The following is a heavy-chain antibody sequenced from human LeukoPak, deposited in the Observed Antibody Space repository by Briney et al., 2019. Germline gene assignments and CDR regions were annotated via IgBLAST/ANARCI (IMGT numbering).Heavy chain of an antibody. CDR1: GFSFRSCG. CDR2: IQYDGSNK. J-gene: IGHJ4*02. Sequence: PGGSLRLSCAASGFSFRSCGMHWVRQAPGKGLEWVTFIQYDGSNKYYADSVKGRFTVFRDNSKNTLFLQMNSLRPADTAVYYCAKGVEVGFDYWARETLATFPS. D-gene: IGHD1-26*01. CDR3: AKGVEVGFDY. V-gene: IGHV3-30*02.